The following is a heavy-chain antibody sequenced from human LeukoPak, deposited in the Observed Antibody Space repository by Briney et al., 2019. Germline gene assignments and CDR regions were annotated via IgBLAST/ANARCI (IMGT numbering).Heavy chain of an antibody. J-gene: IGHJ4*02. CDR1: GFTFSSYS. Sequence: KPGGSLRLSCAASGFTFSSYSMNWVRQAPGKGLEWVSSISSSSSHIYYADSVKGRFTISRDNAKNSLYLQMNSLRAEDTAVYYCAREDRVGYCSGGSCYYYFDYWGQGTLVTVSS. D-gene: IGHD2-15*01. CDR3: AREDRVGYCSGGSCYYYFDY. CDR2: ISSSSSHI. V-gene: IGHV3-21*01.